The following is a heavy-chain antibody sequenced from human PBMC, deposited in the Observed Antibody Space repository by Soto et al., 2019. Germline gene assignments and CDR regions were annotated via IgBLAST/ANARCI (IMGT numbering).Heavy chain of an antibody. D-gene: IGHD6-13*01. Sequence: ASVKVSCKASGYTFTSYYMHWVRQAPGQGLEWMGIINPSGGSTSYAQKFQGRVTMTRDTSTSTVYMELSSLRSEDTAVYYCARDIAADGKRRDYYYGMDVWGQGTTVTVSS. CDR2: INPSGGST. V-gene: IGHV1-46*01. CDR1: GYTFTSYY. CDR3: ARDIAADGKRRDYYYGMDV. J-gene: IGHJ6*02.